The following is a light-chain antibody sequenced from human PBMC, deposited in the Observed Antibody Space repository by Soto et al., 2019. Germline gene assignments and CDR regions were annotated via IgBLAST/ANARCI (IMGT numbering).Light chain of an antibody. CDR2: GNI. J-gene: IGLJ1*01. CDR3: QSYDISLHNYV. CDR1: SSNIGAGYD. Sequence: QAVVTQPPSVSGAPGQRVTISCTGSSSNIGAGYDVHWYQQRPGTAPKLLIFGNINRPSGVPDRFSGSKSGTSASLAITGLQAEDEADYYCQSYDISLHNYVFGTGTKLTVL. V-gene: IGLV1-40*01.